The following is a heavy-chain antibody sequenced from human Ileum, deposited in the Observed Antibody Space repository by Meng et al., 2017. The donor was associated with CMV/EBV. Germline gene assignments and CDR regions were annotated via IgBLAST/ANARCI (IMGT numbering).Heavy chain of an antibody. CDR1: GGSFSGYY. J-gene: IGHJ1*01. V-gene: IGHV4-34*01. Sequence: QHGAPGLLTPSGTLSLPVAVSGGSFSGYYWNWIRQPPGRGLEWIGEINHSGSTNYNPSLKSRVTISVDTSKNQFSLKLSSVTAADTAVYYCATRRTPYGDYEYFQHWGQGTLVTVSS. CDR2: INHSGST. D-gene: IGHD4-17*01. CDR3: ATRRTPYGDYEYFQH.